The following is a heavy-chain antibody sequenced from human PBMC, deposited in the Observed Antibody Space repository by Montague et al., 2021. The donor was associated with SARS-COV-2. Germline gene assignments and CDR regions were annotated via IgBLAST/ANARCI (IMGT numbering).Heavy chain of an antibody. CDR2: FDSEDGET. Sequence: SVKVSCKVSEYSLSGFSLQMHWVRQAPGKGLEWMGEFDSEDGETTYAQKFQGRVTMTEDRSTDTVYMELSSLRSDDTAVYYCATLGLEVITYAFAIWGQGTMVTVSS. D-gene: IGHD3-22*01. V-gene: IGHV1-24*01. CDR1: EYSLSGFS. CDR3: ATLGLEVITYAFAI. J-gene: IGHJ3*02.